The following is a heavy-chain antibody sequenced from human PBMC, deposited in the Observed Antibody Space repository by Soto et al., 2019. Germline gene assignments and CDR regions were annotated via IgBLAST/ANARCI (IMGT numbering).Heavy chain of an antibody. V-gene: IGHV1-3*01. J-gene: IGHJ6*02. Sequence: ASVKVSCKASGYTFSSYTMHWVRQAPGQRLEWMGWLNVGNGNTKYSQKFQGRVTITRDTSASTAYMEVSSLRSEDTAVYYCARFIGGAYGMDVWGQGTTVTVSS. CDR2: LNVGNGNT. D-gene: IGHD2-15*01. CDR3: ARFIGGAYGMDV. CDR1: GYTFSSYT.